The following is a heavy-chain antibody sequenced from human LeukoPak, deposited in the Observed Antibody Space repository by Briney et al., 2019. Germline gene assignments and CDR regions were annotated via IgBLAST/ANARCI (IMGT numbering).Heavy chain of an antibody. CDR1: GFTFSSYW. Sequence: GGSLRLSCAASGFTFSSYWMHWVRQAPGKGPVWVSRINSDGSSTSYADSVKGRFTISRDNAKNTLYLQMNSLRAEDTAVYYCARGSEYGDYVDYWGQGTLVTVSS. V-gene: IGHV3-74*01. J-gene: IGHJ4*02. CDR2: INSDGSST. CDR3: ARGSEYGDYVDY. D-gene: IGHD4-17*01.